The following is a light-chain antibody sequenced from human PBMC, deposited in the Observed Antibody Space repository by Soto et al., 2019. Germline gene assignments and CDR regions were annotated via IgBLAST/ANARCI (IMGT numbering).Light chain of an antibody. V-gene: IGLV2-14*01. CDR2: DVS. J-gene: IGLJ2*01. CDR1: SSDVGGYNY. CDR3: SSYTSSSPRV. Sequence: QSAPTQPASVSGSPGQTITISCTGTSSDVGGYNYVSWYQQHPGKAPKLMIYDVSNRPSGVSNRFSGSKSGNTASLTISGLQAEDEADYYCSSYTSSSPRVFGGGTKLTVL.